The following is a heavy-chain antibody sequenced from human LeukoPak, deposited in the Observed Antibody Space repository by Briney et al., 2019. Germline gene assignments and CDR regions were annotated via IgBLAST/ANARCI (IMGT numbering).Heavy chain of an antibody. D-gene: IGHD4-11*01. CDR2: INTDGSST. CDR1: GFTFSTYW. J-gene: IGHJ5*02. CDR3: AKWDWEGNYDGWFDP. V-gene: IGHV3-74*01. Sequence: GGSLRLSCAASGFTFSTYWMHWVRQAPGKGLVWVSRINTDGSSTSYADSVKGRFTISRDNSKNTLYLQMNSLRAEDTAVYYCAKWDWEGNYDGWFDPWGQGTLVTVSS.